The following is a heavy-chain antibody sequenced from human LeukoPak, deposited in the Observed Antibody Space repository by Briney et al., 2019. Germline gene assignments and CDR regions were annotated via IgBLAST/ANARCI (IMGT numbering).Heavy chain of an antibody. V-gene: IGHV1-69*05. Sequence: GASVKVSCKASGGTFSSYAISWVRQAPGQGLEWMGGIIPIFGTANYAQKFQGRVTITTDESTSTAYMELSSLRYEDTAVYYCARGADHLTYYDYVWGSYRYTYFDYWGQGTLVTVSS. CDR2: IIPIFGTA. CDR3: ARGADHLTYYDYVWGSYRYTYFDY. CDR1: GGTFSSYA. D-gene: IGHD3-16*02. J-gene: IGHJ4*02.